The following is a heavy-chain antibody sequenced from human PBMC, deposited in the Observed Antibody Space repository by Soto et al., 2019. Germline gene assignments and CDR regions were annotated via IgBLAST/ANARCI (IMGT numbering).Heavy chain of an antibody. D-gene: IGHD2-15*01. CDR3: ERELDCSGGSCYSDYYYFYMDV. Sequence: ASVKVSCKASGYTFTSYGISWVRQAPGQGLEWMGWISAYNGNTNYAQKLQGRFTMTTDTSTSTAYMELRSLRSDDTAVYYCERELDCSGGSCYSDYYYFYMDVWGKGTTVTVSS. V-gene: IGHV1-18*01. CDR2: ISAYNGNT. CDR1: GYTFTSYG. J-gene: IGHJ6*03.